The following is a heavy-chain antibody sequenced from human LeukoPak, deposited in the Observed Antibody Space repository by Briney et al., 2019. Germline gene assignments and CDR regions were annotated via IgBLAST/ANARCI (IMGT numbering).Heavy chain of an antibody. Sequence: ASVKVSCKASGYTFTSYGISWVRQAPGQGLEWMGWINTNTGNPTYAQGFTGRFVFSLDTSVSTAYLQISSLKAEDTAVYYCARFGESNYYYYYMDVWGKGTTVTVSS. V-gene: IGHV7-4-1*02. CDR3: ARFGESNYYYYYMDV. D-gene: IGHD3-10*01. J-gene: IGHJ6*03. CDR1: GYTFTSYG. CDR2: INTNTGNP.